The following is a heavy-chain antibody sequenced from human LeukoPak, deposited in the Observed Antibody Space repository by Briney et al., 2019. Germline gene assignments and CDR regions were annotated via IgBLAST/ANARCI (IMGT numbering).Heavy chain of an antibody. Sequence: ASVKVSCKASGYTFTGYYMHWVRQAPGQGLEWMGWINPNSGGTNYAQKFQGRVTMTRDTSISTVYMELSRLKSDDTAVYYCARDKSGNSGWYSYFDYWGQGTLVTVSS. D-gene: IGHD6-19*01. CDR3: ARDKSGNSGWYSYFDY. CDR2: INPNSGGT. J-gene: IGHJ4*02. CDR1: GYTFTGYY. V-gene: IGHV1-2*02.